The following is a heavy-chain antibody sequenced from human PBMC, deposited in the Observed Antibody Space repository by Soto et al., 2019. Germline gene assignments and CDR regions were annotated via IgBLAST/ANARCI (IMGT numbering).Heavy chain of an antibody. Sequence: QVQLVQSGAEVKKPGASVKVSCKASGHTFTGHHMHWVRQTPGQGLQWMGCINLESGDTRYAQKFQGRVTTTRDTSITTVYTELSGLRSDDTAVYYCGLEPTGTGGLDHWGQGTLVTVSS. CDR1: GHTFTGHH. V-gene: IGHV1-2*02. CDR3: GLEPTGTGGLDH. J-gene: IGHJ4*02. D-gene: IGHD7-27*01. CDR2: INLESGDT.